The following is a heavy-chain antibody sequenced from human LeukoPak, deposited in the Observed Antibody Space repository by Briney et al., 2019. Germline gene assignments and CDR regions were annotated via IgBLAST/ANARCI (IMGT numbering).Heavy chain of an antibody. V-gene: IGHV3-53*01. Sequence: GGSLRLSCAASGFAVSSNYMSWVRQAPGKGLEWVSVIYSDGRTYYADSVKGRFTISRDISKNTLFLQMTSLRSEDTAVYYCAKLKGWYGEGYFDYWGQGTLVTVSS. CDR1: GFAVSSNY. D-gene: IGHD3-10*01. J-gene: IGHJ4*02. CDR3: AKLKGWYGEGYFDY. CDR2: IYSDGRT.